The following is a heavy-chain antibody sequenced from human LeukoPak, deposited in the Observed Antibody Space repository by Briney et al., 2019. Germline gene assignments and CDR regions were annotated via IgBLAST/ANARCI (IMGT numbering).Heavy chain of an antibody. D-gene: IGHD5-12*01. CDR2: IYYSGST. V-gene: IGHV4-30-4*01. Sequence: SQTLSLTCTVSGGSISSGDYYWSWIRQPPGKGLEWIGYIYYSGSTYYNPSLKSRVTISVETSKNQFSLKLSSVTAADTAVYYCARGSAGYSGYENYWFDPWGQGTLVTVSS. J-gene: IGHJ5*02. CDR1: GGSISSGDYY. CDR3: ARGSAGYSGYENYWFDP.